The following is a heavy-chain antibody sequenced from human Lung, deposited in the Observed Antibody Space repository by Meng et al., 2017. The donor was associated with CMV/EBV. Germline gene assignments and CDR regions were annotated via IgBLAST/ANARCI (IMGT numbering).Heavy chain of an antibody. Sequence: QVQLTESGPGLVKPSQTLSLTCTVSGGSISSGDYYWSWIRQPPGKGLEWIGYIYYSGSTYYNPSLKSRVTISVDTSKNQFSLKLSSVTAAGTAVYYCARALDTAMVTFDYWGQGTLVTVSS. CDR1: GGSISSGDYY. D-gene: IGHD5-18*01. J-gene: IGHJ4*02. CDR3: ARALDTAMVTFDY. CDR2: IYYSGST. V-gene: IGHV4-30-4*08.